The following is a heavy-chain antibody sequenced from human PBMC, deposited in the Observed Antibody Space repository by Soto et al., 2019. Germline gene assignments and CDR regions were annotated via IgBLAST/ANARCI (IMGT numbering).Heavy chain of an antibody. CDR1: GGSVSSGSYY. Sequence: SETLSLTCTVSGGSVSSGSYYWSWIRQPPGKGLEWIGYIYYSGSTNHNPSLKSRVTISVDTSKNQFSLKLSSVTAADTAVYYCASGGYSYGYYFDYWGQGTLVTVS. J-gene: IGHJ4*02. D-gene: IGHD5-18*01. V-gene: IGHV4-61*01. CDR3: ASGGYSYGYYFDY. CDR2: IYYSGST.